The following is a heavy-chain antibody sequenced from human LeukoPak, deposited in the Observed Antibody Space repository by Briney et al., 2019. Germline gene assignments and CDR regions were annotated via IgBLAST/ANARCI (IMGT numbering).Heavy chain of an antibody. CDR3: ARGVEPLAANTLAY. CDR1: GFTFSDYY. V-gene: IGHV3-11*01. J-gene: IGHJ4*02. CDR2: ISSSGSTI. Sequence: GGSLRLSRAASGFTFSDYYMSWIRQAPGKGLEWVSYISSSGSTIYYADSVQGRFTISRDNSKNTLYLEMNSLSPDDTAVYYCARGVEPLAANTLAYWGQGTLVTVSS. D-gene: IGHD1-14*01.